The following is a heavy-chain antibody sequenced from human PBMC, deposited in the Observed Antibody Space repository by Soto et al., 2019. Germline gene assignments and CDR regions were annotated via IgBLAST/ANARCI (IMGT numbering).Heavy chain of an antibody. V-gene: IGHV3-23*01. J-gene: IGHJ4*02. Sequence: GGSLRLSCAASGFTFSSYAMSWVRQAPGKGLEWVSAISGSGGSTYYADSVKGLFTISRDNSQNTLYLQMNSLRAEDMDVYYCAMTADYSSSFTFFDYWGQGTLVTVSS. CDR1: GFTFSSYA. D-gene: IGHD6-6*01. CDR2: ISGSGGST. CDR3: AMTADYSSSFTFFDY.